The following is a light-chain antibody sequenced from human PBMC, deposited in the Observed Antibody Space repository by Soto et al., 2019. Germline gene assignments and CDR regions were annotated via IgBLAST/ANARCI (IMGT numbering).Light chain of an antibody. CDR2: GVS. CDR1: QSVSSRY. Sequence: EVVLTQSPGTLSLSPGEGATLSCRASQSVSSRYLAWYQQKPGQAPRLLIYGVSTRATGIPARFSGSESGTEFTLTISSLQSEDFAVYYCQQYNDWPFTFGPGTKVDIK. J-gene: IGKJ3*01. CDR3: QQYNDWPFT. V-gene: IGKV3-15*01.